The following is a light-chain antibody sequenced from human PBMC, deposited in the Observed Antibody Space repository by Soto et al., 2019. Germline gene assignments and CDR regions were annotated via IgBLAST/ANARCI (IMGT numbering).Light chain of an antibody. CDR1: QSVTSTY. CDR2: GAS. V-gene: IGKV3-20*01. J-gene: IGKJ5*01. CDR3: QQYNNWFPIT. Sequence: EIVLTQSPGTLSLSPGERASLSCRASQSVTSTYLAWYQQKPGQSPRLLIYGASSRATGIPDRFSGSGSGTEFTLTISSLQSEDFAVYYCQQYNNWFPITFGQGTRLEIK.